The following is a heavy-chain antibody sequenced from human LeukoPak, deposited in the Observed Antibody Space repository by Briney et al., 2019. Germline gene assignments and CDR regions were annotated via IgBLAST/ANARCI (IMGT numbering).Heavy chain of an antibody. CDR1: GGSITSSTYY. CDR2: INYNGST. CDR3: ARMGRGVAVAGD. Sequence: SETLSLTCTVSGGSITSSTYYWGWIRQPPGKGLEWVGSINYNGSTYYNPSLKSRITISVDTSKRQFSLKLISVTAADTAVYFCARMGRGVAVAGDWGQGTLVTVSS. D-gene: IGHD6-19*01. J-gene: IGHJ4*02. V-gene: IGHV4-39*01.